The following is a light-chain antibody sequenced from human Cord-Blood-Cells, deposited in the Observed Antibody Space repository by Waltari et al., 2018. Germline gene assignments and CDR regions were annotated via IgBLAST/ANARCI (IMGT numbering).Light chain of an antibody. CDR3: MQALQTPL. CDR2: LGS. V-gene: IGKV2-28*01. Sequence: DNVMTQSPRSLPVTPGAPASISSRSSQSPLHIIGYNYLDWYLQKPGQSPQLLIYLGSNRASVVPDRFSGSGSGTDFTLKISRVEAEDVGVYYCMQALQTPLFGGGTKVEIK. J-gene: IGKJ4*01. CDR1: QSPLHIIGYNY.